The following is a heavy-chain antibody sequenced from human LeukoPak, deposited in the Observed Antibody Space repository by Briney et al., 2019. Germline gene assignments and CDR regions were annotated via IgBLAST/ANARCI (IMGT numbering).Heavy chain of an antibody. Sequence: GGSLRLSCAASGFTFSSYWMSWVRQAPGEGLEWVANIKQDGSEKYYVDSVKGRFTISRDNAKNSLYLQMNSLRAEDTAVYYCARVGDYYGSGSHAYYYYMDVWGKGTTVTISS. J-gene: IGHJ6*03. CDR1: GFTFSSYW. CDR2: IKQDGSEK. D-gene: IGHD3-10*01. V-gene: IGHV3-7*01. CDR3: ARVGDYYGSGSHAYYYYMDV.